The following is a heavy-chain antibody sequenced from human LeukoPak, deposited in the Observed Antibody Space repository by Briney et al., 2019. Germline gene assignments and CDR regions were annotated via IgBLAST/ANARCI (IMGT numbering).Heavy chain of an antibody. CDR1: GFTFSSYG. V-gene: IGHV3-30*18. CDR3: AKDQDVDTAMGTTSFDY. D-gene: IGHD5-18*01. CDR2: ISYDGSNK. J-gene: IGHJ4*02. Sequence: PGGSLRLSCAASGFTFSSYGMHWVRQAPGKGLEWVAVISYDGSNKYYADSVKGRFTISRDNSKNTLYLQMNSLRAEHTAVYYCAKDQDVDTAMGTTSFDYWGQGTLVTVSS.